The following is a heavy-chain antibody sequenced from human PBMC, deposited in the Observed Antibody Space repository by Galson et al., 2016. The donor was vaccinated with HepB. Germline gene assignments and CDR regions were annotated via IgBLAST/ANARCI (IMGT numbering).Heavy chain of an antibody. J-gene: IGHJ5*02. Sequence: SLRLSCAAPGFSFSSYALTWVRQTPGKGLEWVVSISGSSDSTTYADSVKGRFTISRDNSKNTLYLQMNSLTAEDTAIYYCAKKWVVEGVTDYFDAWGQGTLVTVSS. CDR1: GFSFSSYA. CDR2: ISGSSDST. D-gene: IGHD2-15*01. V-gene: IGHV3-23*01. CDR3: AKKWVVEGVTDYFDA.